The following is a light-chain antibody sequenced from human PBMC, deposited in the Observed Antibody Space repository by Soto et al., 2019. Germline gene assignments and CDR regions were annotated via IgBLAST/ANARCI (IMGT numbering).Light chain of an antibody. CDR1: SSDIGGYNY. CDR3: SSYSTISTWV. CDR2: EVT. Sequence: QSVLTQPASVSASPGHSITISCTGTSSDIGGYNYVSWYQQHPGKAPKLVIYEVTNRPSGVSDRFSGSKSGNTASLTISGLQSEDEAEYYCSSYSTISTWVFGGGTQLTVL. V-gene: IGLV2-14*01. J-gene: IGLJ3*02.